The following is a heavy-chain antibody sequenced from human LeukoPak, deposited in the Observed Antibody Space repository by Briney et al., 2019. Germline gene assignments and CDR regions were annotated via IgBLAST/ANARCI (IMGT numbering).Heavy chain of an antibody. CDR1: GGSISNYY. CDR3: AREGSGSYYAVDHYYYYYMDV. D-gene: IGHD1-26*01. J-gene: IGHJ6*03. V-gene: IGHV4-59*12. CDR2: IYSSGST. Sequence: SETLSLTCSVSGGSISNYYWSWIRQPPGKGLEWIGYIYSSGSTNYNPSLKSRVTISVDTSKNQFSLKLSSVTAADTAVYYCAREGSGSYYAVDHYYYYYMDVWGKGTTVTVSS.